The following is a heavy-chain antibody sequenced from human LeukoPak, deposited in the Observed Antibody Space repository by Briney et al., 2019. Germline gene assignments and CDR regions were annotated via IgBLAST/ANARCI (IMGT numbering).Heavy chain of an antibody. V-gene: IGHV3-13*05. CDR2: IGTAGDP. Sequence: GGSLRLSCAASGFTFSSYDMHWVRHATGKGLEWVSAIGTAGDPYYPGSVKGRFTISRENAKNSLYLQMNSLRAGDTAVYYCAGGVGYCSGGSCPAGYFDYWGEGTLVTVSS. J-gene: IGHJ4*02. CDR1: GFTFSSYD. D-gene: IGHD2-15*01. CDR3: AGGVGYCSGGSCPAGYFDY.